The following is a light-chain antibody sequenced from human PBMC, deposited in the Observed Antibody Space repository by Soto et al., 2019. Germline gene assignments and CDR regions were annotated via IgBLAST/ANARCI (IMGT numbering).Light chain of an antibody. CDR3: QHYGSSSYT. J-gene: IGKJ2*01. Sequence: DIVLPQSPGTLSLSPGERATLSCRASQSVSSTYLAWYQQKPGQAPRILIFVASNRATGIPDRFSGSGSGTDFTLTISRLEPEDCAVYYCQHYGSSSYTFGQGTKLEIK. V-gene: IGKV3-20*01. CDR1: QSVSSTY. CDR2: VAS.